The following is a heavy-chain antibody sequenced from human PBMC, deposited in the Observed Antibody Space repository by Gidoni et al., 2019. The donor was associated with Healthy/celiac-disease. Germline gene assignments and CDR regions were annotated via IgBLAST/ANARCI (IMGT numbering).Heavy chain of an antibody. J-gene: IGHJ4*02. CDR2: INAGNGNT. CDR1: GYTFTSYA. Sequence: QVQLVQSGAQVTKPGASVKVSCKASGYTFTSYAMHWVRQAPGQRLEWMGWINAGNGNTKYSQKFQGRVTITRDTSASTAYMELSSLRSEDTAVYYCARVSSLIEAYFDYWGQGTLVTVSS. CDR3: ARVSSLIEAYFDY. D-gene: IGHD2-21*01. V-gene: IGHV1-3*01.